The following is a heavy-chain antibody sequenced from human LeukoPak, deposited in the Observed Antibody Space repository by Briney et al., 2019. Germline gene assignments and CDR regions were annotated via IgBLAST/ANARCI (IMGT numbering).Heavy chain of an antibody. Sequence: SGPTLVKPTQTLTLTCTFSGFSLSTSGVGVGWLRQPPGKALEWLALIYWDDDTWYSPSLKSRLTITKDTSKNQVVLTMTNMDPVDTATYYCAHGEWELLKGGVANWFDPWGQGTLVTVSS. CDR1: GFSLSTSGVG. V-gene: IGHV2-5*02. J-gene: IGHJ5*02. D-gene: IGHD1-26*01. CDR2: IYWDDDT. CDR3: AHGEWELLKGGVANWFDP.